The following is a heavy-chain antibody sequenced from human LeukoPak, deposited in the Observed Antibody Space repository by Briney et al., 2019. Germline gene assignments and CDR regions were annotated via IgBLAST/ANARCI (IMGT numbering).Heavy chain of an antibody. CDR2: IYHSGHT. D-gene: IGHD3-10*01. CDR1: GYSISSNYY. V-gene: IGHV4-38-2*02. CDR3: ARPITIIRGVIPLDAFDI. Sequence: PSETLSLTCTVSGYSISSNYYWGWIRQPPGKGLEWIGSIYHSGHTYYNPSLKSRVTISVVTSKNQFSLKLSSVTAADTAVYYCARPITIIRGVIPLDAFDIWGQGTMVTVSS. J-gene: IGHJ3*02.